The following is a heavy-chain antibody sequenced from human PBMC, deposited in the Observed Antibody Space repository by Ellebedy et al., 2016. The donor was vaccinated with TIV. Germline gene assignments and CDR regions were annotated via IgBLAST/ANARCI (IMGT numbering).Heavy chain of an antibody. Sequence: PGGSLRLSCAASGFSFSDHYMSWIRQAPGKGLEWVSFISTTSSHTNYSDSVKGRFTISRDKARNSLYLQMNSLRAEDTAVYYCATLRFKWNYFDSWGQGTLVTVSS. D-gene: IGHD1-20*01. CDR3: ATLRFKWNYFDS. CDR2: ISTTSSHT. CDR1: GFSFSDHY. J-gene: IGHJ4*02. V-gene: IGHV3-11*06.